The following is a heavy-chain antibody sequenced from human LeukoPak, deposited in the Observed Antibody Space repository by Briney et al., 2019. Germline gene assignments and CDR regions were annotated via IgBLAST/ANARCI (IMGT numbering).Heavy chain of an antibody. Sequence: ASVKVSCKASGGTFSSYTISWVRQAPGQGLEWMGIINPSGGSTSYAQKLQGRVTMTRDTSTSTVYMELSSLRSEDTAVYYCARAYYYDSSGYSDYFDYWGQGTLVTVSS. CDR1: GGTFSSYT. J-gene: IGHJ4*02. CDR2: INPSGGST. CDR3: ARAYYYDSSGYSDYFDY. V-gene: IGHV1-46*01. D-gene: IGHD3-22*01.